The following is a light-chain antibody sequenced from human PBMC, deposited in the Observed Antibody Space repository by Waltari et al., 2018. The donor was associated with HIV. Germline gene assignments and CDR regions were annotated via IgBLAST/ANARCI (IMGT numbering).Light chain of an antibody. CDR1: QGFSRNY. Sequence: EIVLTPSPCTLSLSPVERATLSCSASQGFSRNYLAWYQQEPGQAPRLLIYAASSRATGIPDRFSGSGSGTDFTLTISRLEPEDFAVYYCQQYGSSPYTFGQGTNLEIK. J-gene: IGKJ2*01. CDR3: QQYGSSPYT. CDR2: AAS. V-gene: IGKV3-20*01.